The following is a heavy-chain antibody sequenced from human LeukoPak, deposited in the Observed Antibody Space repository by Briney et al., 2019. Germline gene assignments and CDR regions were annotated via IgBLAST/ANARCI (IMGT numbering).Heavy chain of an antibody. CDR3: ARQGCSGGSCYSPDTRYAFDI. J-gene: IGHJ3*02. V-gene: IGHV4-4*07. CDR2: IYASGSI. Sequence: PSETLSLTCTVSGGSISSYYWSWIRQPAGKGLEWIGRIYASGSINYNPSLKSRVTMSVDTSKNQLSLKLTSVTAADTAVYYCARQGCSGGSCYSPDTRYAFDIWGQGTMVTVSS. CDR1: GGSISSYY. D-gene: IGHD2-15*01.